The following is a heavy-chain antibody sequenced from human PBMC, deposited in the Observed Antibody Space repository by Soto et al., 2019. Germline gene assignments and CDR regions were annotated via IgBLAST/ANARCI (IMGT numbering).Heavy chain of an antibody. J-gene: IGHJ6*02. CDR3: ARMGYCSGGSCYSDYYYGMDV. D-gene: IGHD2-15*01. CDR1: GGSISGFY. Sequence: SETLSLTCTVSGGSISGFYWSWIRQPPGKGLEWIGYMFSTGSTNYNSSLKSRLTISVDTSKKQLSLKLTSVTAADTAVYYCARMGYCSGGSCYSDYYYGMDVWGQGTTVTVSS. V-gene: IGHV4-59*01. CDR2: MFSTGST.